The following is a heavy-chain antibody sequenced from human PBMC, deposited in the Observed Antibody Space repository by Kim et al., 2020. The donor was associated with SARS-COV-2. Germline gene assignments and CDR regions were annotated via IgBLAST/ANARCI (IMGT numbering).Heavy chain of an antibody. D-gene: IGHD3-22*01. Sequence: GGSLRLSCAASGFTFSSYWMSWVRQAPGKGLEWVANIKQDGSEKYYVDSVKGRFTISRDNAKNSLYLQMNSLRAEDTAVYYCARDGVYYYDSSGYYLDAFDIWGQGTMVTVSS. V-gene: IGHV3-7*01. CDR2: IKQDGSEK. CDR1: GFTFSSYW. J-gene: IGHJ3*02. CDR3: ARDGVYYYDSSGYYLDAFDI.